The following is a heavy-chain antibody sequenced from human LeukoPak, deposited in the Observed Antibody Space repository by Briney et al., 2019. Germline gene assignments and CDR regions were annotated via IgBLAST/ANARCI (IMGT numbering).Heavy chain of an antibody. D-gene: IGHD4-17*01. J-gene: IGHJ4*02. CDR3: ARHKAGDYWAY. Sequence: GESLKISCKGSGYSFTSYWIGWVRQMPGKGLEWMGIICPGDSDSRYRPSFEGQVTISVDKSINTAYLQWSSLKASDTGMYYCARHKAGDYWAYWGQGTLVTVSS. CDR2: ICPGDSDS. CDR1: GYSFTSYW. V-gene: IGHV5-51*01.